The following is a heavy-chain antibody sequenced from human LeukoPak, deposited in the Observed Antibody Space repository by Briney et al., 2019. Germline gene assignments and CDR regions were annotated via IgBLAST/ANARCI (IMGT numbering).Heavy chain of an antibody. D-gene: IGHD2-21*02. J-gene: IGHJ4*02. CDR1: GGSFSGYY. V-gene: IGHV4-34*01. Sequence: PSETLSLTCAVYGGSFSGYYWSWIRQPPGKGLEWIREINHSGSTNYNPSLKSRVTISVDTSKNQFSLKLSSVTAADTAVYYCARGQVVTGFDYWGQGTLVTVSS. CDR2: INHSGST. CDR3: ARGQVVTGFDY.